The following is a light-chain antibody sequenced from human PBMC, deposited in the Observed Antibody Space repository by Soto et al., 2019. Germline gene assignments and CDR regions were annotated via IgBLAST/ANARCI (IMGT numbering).Light chain of an antibody. CDR3: QQYGSSPGT. CDR1: QSLTNPY. CDR2: DIS. Sequence: IAFSPSTGTLSVAPKRSATLSCRARQSLTNPYIAWYQQKPGQAPRLLIYDISSRATGIPDRFSGSVSGTDFTLTITRLEPEDFAVFYCQQYGSSPGTFGHGTKVDIK. J-gene: IGKJ3*01. V-gene: IGKV3-20*01.